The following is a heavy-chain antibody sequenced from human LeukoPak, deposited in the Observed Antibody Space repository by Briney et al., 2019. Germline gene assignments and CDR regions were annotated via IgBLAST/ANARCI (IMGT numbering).Heavy chain of an antibody. Sequence: SETLSLTCTVSGGSISDYYWSWIRQPPGKGLECIGYIYYSGSTKYNPYLKSRVTISIDTSKNQFSLKLSSVTAADTALYYCARGTGAYYYLWGQGTMVTVSS. V-gene: IGHV4-59*01. CDR2: IYYSGST. CDR3: ARGTGAYYYL. D-gene: IGHD3-10*01. CDR1: GGSISDYY. J-gene: IGHJ3*01.